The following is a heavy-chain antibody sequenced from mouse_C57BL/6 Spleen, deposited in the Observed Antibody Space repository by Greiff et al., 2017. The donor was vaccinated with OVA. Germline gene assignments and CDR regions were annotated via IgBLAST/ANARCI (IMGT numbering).Heavy chain of an antibody. V-gene: IGHV1-50*01. D-gene: IGHD1-1*02. CDR2: IDPSDSYT. J-gene: IGHJ4*01. CDR3: ARGDGRGTYAMDY. Sequence: VQLQQPGAELVKPGASVKLSCKASGYTFTSYWMPWVKQRPGQGLEWIGEIDPSDSYTNYNQNVKGKATLTVDTSSSTAYMQLRSLTSEDSAVYYCARGDGRGTYAMDYWGQGTSVTVSS. CDR1: GYTFTSYW.